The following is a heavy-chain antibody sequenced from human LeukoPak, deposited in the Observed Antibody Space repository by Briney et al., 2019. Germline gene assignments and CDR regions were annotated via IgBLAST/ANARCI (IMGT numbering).Heavy chain of an antibody. CDR3: ARSKDSSGFYWFDP. Sequence: GGSLRLSCTVSGFTVSSNSMSWVRQAPGKGLEWVSFIYSDNTHYSDSVKGRFTISRDNAKNSLYLQMNSLRAEDTAVYYCARSKDSSGFYWFDPWGQGTLVTVSS. CDR2: IYSDNT. V-gene: IGHV3-53*01. CDR1: GFTVSSNS. J-gene: IGHJ5*02. D-gene: IGHD3-22*01.